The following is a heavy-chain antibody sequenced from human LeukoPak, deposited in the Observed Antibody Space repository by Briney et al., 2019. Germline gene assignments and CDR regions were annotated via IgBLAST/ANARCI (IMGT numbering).Heavy chain of an antibody. V-gene: IGHV3-30*04. CDR3: ARDVRGVTYKGTSSQFDY. CDR2: ISYDGSNK. J-gene: IGHJ4*02. Sequence: GGSLRLSCAASGFTFSSYAMHWVRQAPGKGLEWVAAISYDGSNKYYADSVKGRFTISRDNSKNTLYLQMNSLRAEDTAVYYCARDVRGVTYKGTSSQFDYWGQGTLVTVSS. CDR1: GFTFSSYA. D-gene: IGHD3-10*01.